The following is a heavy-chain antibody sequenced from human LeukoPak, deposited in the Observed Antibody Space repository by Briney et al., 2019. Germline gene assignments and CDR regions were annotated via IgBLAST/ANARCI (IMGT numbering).Heavy chain of an antibody. CDR3: ARALYYDFWSGYRDDAFDI. CDR2: IWYDGSNK. D-gene: IGHD3-3*01. V-gene: IGHV3-33*01. J-gene: IGHJ3*02. Sequence: GGSLRLSCAASGFTFSSYGMHWVRQAPGKGLEWVAVIWYDGSNKYYADSVKGRFTISRDNSKNTLYLQMNSLRAEDTAVYYCARALYYDFWSGYRDDAFDIWGQGTMVAVSS. CDR1: GFTFSSYG.